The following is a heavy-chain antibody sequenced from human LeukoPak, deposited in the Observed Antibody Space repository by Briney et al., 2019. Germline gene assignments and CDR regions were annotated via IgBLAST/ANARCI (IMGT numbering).Heavy chain of an antibody. CDR1: GFTFDDYA. J-gene: IGHJ4*02. D-gene: IGHD1-26*01. V-gene: IGHV3-9*01. CDR2: ISWNSGSI. CDR3: AKGASGSHYYSFDY. Sequence: PGRSLRLSCAASGFTFDDYAMHWVRQAPGKGLEWVSGISWNSGSIGYADSVKGRFTISRDNSKNTLYLQMNSLRAEDTAVYFCAKGASGSHYYSFDYWGQGTLVTVSS.